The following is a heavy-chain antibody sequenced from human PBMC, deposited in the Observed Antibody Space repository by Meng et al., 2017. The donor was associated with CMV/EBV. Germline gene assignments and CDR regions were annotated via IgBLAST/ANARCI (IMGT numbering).Heavy chain of an antibody. J-gene: IGHJ6*02. CDR3: ARDRTIFGVRNYYYYGMDV. CDR2: ISSSSSYI. V-gene: IGHV3-21*01. Sequence: GESLKISCAASGFTFSSYSMNWVRQALGKGLEWVSSISSSSSYIYYADSVKGRFTISRDNAKNSLYLQMNSLRAEDTAVYYCARDRTIFGVRNYYYYGMDVWGQGTTVTVSS. D-gene: IGHD3-3*01. CDR1: GFTFSSYS.